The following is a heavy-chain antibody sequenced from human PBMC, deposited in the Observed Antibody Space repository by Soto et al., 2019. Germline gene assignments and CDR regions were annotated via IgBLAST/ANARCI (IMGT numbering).Heavy chain of an antibody. V-gene: IGHV4-34*01. Sequence: PSETLSLTCAVYGGSFSGYYWSWIRQPPGKGLEWIGEINHSGSTNYNPSLKSRVTISVDTSKNQFSLKLSSVTAADTAVYYSARERGRITGTTKRDYYYGMDVWRQGTTVTVSS. CDR1: GGSFSGYY. CDR2: INHSGST. J-gene: IGHJ6*02. CDR3: ARERGRITGTTKRDYYYGMDV. D-gene: IGHD1-7*01.